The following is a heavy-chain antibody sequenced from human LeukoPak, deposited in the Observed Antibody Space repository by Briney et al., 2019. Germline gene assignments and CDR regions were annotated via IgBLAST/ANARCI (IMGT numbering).Heavy chain of an antibody. CDR1: GFTFSTYY. CDR2: ISGSSSYI. V-gene: IGHV3-21*01. J-gene: IGHJ4*02. D-gene: IGHD1-26*01. Sequence: GGSLRLSCAASGFTFSTYYMNWVRQAPGKGLEWVSSISGSSSYIYYADSVKGRFTISRDNAKNSLYLQMNGLRAEDTAVCYCARDAIVGATNFDYWGQGTLVTVSS. CDR3: ARDAIVGATNFDY.